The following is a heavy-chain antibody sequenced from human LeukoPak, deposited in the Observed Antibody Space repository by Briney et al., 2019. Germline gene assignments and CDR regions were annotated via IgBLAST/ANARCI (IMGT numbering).Heavy chain of an antibody. CDR1: GYTLTDLS. J-gene: IGHJ4*02. Sequence: ASVKVSCKVSGYTLTDLSTHWVRQAPGKGLEWMGGFDPEDGETIYAQKFQGRVTMTEDTSTDTAYMELSSLRSEDTAVYYCASWKYYDILTGYYPFDYWGQGTLVTVS. CDR2: FDPEDGET. CDR3: ASWKYYDILTGYYPFDY. D-gene: IGHD3-9*01. V-gene: IGHV1-24*01.